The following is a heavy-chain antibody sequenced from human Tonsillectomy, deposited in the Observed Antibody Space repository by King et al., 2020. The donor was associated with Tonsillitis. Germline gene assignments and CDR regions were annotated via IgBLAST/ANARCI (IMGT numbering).Heavy chain of an antibody. CDR1: GFTFSNYG. D-gene: IGHD3-22*01. CDR3: AKGSIGLSDWYFDL. Sequence: HVQLVESGGGVVQPGRSLRLSCAASGFTFSNYGMHWVRQAPGKGLEWVALIAYDASYENYADSVKGRFAISRDNSKNTLYLEMNSLRVEDTAVYYCAKGSIGLSDWYFDLWGRGTLVTVSS. J-gene: IGHJ2*01. CDR2: IAYDASYE. V-gene: IGHV3-30*18.